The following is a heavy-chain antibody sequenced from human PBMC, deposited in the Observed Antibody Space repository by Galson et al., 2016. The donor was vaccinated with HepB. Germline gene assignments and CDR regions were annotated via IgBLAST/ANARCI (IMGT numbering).Heavy chain of an antibody. CDR2: ISSDGSNT. V-gene: IGHV3-30-3*01. CDR3: ARNRERFTLDRGVNQVFDP. J-gene: IGHJ5*02. D-gene: IGHD3-10*01. CDR1: GFTFNLYA. Sequence: SLRLSCAASGFTFNLYAMNWVRQAPGKGLEWVSIISSDGSNTYYADSVKGRFTISRDNSKNTLYLQMNSLRAEDTAVFYCARNRERFTLDRGVNQVFDPWGQGTLVTVSS.